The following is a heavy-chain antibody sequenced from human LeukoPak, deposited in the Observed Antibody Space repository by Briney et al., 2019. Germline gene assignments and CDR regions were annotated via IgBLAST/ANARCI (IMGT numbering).Heavy chain of an antibody. V-gene: IGHV3-23*01. CDR2: IGGSGGST. Sequence: GGSLRLSCAASGFTFSSYAMSWVRQAPGKGLEWVSAIGGSGGSTYYADSVKGRFTISRDNSKNTLYLQMNSLRAEDTAVYYCAKDRPPTTSRVDAFDIWGQGTIVTVSS. CDR3: AKDRPPTTSRVDAFDI. D-gene: IGHD1-14*01. CDR1: GFTFSSYA. J-gene: IGHJ3*02.